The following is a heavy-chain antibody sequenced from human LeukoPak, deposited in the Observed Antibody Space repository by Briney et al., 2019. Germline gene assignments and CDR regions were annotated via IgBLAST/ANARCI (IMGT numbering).Heavy chain of an antibody. CDR2: ISWNSGSI. CDR3: AKAGSVGYGSYYFDY. Sequence: GGSLRLSCAASGFTFDDYAMHWVRHAPGKGLEWVSGISWNSGSIVYADSVKGRFTISRDNAKNSLYLQMNSLRAEDTALYYCAKAGSVGYGSYYFDYWGQGTLVTVSS. D-gene: IGHD5-18*01. V-gene: IGHV3-9*01. CDR1: GFTFDDYA. J-gene: IGHJ4*02.